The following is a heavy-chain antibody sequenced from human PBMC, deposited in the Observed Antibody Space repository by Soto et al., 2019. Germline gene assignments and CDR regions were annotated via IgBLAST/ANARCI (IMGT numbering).Heavy chain of an antibody. Sequence: SETLSLTCTVSGASISSYHWSWIRQTPGKGLEWIGYIYYSGSANYNPSLKSRVTFSVDTSKNQVSLKLSSVTAADTGVYYCAAAVPAEYVFPYNYMHVWGKGTTVTVSS. D-gene: IGHD3-16*01. CDR2: IYYSGSA. CDR1: GASISSYH. CDR3: AAAVPAEYVFPYNYMHV. V-gene: IGHV4-59*01. J-gene: IGHJ6*03.